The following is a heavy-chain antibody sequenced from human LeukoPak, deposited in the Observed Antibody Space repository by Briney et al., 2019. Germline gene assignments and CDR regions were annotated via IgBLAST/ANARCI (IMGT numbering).Heavy chain of an antibody. CDR1: GDSVSSNSAA. CDR2: TYYRSNWFN. V-gene: IGHV6-1*01. Sequence: SQTLSLTCAISGDSVSSNSAAWNWIRQSPSRGLEWLGRTYYRSNWFNDFALSVKSRITINPDTSKNQFSLQLNSVTPEDTAVYYCAKNYGDSNWFDPWGQGTLGTVSS. CDR3: AKNYGDSNWFDP. J-gene: IGHJ5*02. D-gene: IGHD4-17*01.